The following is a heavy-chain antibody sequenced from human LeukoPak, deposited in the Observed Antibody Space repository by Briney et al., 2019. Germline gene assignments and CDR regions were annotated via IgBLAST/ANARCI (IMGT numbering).Heavy chain of an antibody. CDR3: ARGASRADY. CDR1: GFTFRSYN. Sequence: PGGSLRLSCAASGFTFRSYNMNWVRQAPGKRPEWVSSISSSSSYIYYADSVKGRFTISRDKVKNSLYLQMNSVRAEDTALYYCARGASRADYWGQGTLVTVSS. CDR2: ISSSSSYI. V-gene: IGHV3-21*01. J-gene: IGHJ4*02.